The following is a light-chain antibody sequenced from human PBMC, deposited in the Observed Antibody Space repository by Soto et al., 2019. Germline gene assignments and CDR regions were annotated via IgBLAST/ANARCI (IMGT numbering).Light chain of an antibody. V-gene: IGKV3-15*01. CDR3: QQYNNWPLYT. CDR2: DPS. Sequence: IVMTRSPATLSVSPGERATLSGRASQSGGGYLAWYQQRPGRAPRLLLYDPSPRATDIPARVIGSGSGTEFTLLISSLQSEDFALYYCQQYNNWPLYTFGHGNKLEIK. J-gene: IGKJ2*01. CDR1: QSGGGY.